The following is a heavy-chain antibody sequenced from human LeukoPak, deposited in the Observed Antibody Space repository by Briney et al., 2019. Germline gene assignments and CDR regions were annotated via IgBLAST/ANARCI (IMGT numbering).Heavy chain of an antibody. CDR2: IIPILGIA. V-gene: IGHV1-69*04. CDR1: GGTFSSYA. Sequence: ASVKVSCKASGGTFSSYAISWVRQAPGQGLEWMGRIIPILGIANYTQKFQGRVTITADKSTSTAYMELSSLRSEDTAVYYCAGGHDQGYFDYWGQGTLVTVSS. D-gene: IGHD5-12*01. J-gene: IGHJ4*02. CDR3: AGGHDQGYFDY.